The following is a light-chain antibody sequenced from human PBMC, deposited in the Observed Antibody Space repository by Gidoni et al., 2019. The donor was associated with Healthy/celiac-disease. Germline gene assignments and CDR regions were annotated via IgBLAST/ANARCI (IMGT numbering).Light chain of an antibody. Sequence: EIVLTQSPATLSLSPGERATLSCRAGQSVSSYLAWYQQKPGQAPRLLIYDASNRATGIPARFRGRGSGTDFTLTISSREPEDFAVYYCQQRSNAWTFXQXTKVEIK. CDR1: QSVSSY. J-gene: IGKJ1*01. V-gene: IGKV3-11*01. CDR3: QQRSNAWT. CDR2: DAS.